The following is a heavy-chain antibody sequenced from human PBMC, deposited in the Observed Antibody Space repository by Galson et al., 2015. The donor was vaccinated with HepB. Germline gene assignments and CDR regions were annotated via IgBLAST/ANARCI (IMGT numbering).Heavy chain of an antibody. CDR1: GYTFTSYG. J-gene: IGHJ5*02. CDR2: INPNSGGT. V-gene: IGHV1-2*06. D-gene: IGHD6-13*01. CDR3: ARGSWQKGRYNWFDP. Sequence: SVTVSCKASGYTFTSYGISWVRQAPGQGLEWMGRINPNSGGTNYAQKFQGRVTMTRDTSISTAYMELSRLRSDDTAVYYCARGSWQKGRYNWFDPWGQGTLVTVSS.